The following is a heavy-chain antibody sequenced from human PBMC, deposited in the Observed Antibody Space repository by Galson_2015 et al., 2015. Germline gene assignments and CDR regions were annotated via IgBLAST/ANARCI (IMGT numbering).Heavy chain of an antibody. Sequence: PALVKPTQTLTLTCTFSGFSITTKGVCVGWIRQPPGKAPEWLAFIDWDDDKYYSASLKTRLTISRDTSKNQVVLTVTNMDPVDTATYYCARMIQYFIGGSYLLDAFDIWGQGTMVTVSS. D-gene: IGHD2-15*01. J-gene: IGHJ3*02. V-gene: IGHV2-70*01. CDR1: GFSITTKGVC. CDR2: IDWDDDK. CDR3: ARMIQYFIGGSYLLDAFDI.